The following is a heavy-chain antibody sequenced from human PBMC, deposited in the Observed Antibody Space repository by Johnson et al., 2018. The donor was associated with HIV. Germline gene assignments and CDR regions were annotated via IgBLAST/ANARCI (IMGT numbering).Heavy chain of an antibody. CDR2: IYSGGNT. D-gene: IGHD1-26*01. Sequence: VQLVESGGGLVQPGGSLRLSCAASRFTVSSNYMTWVRQAPGKGLEWVSVIYSGGNTYYADSVKGRFTTSRDNSKNTLDLQLNSLRAEDTAVYHCARAIVGATYEAFDVWGQGTMVTVSS. V-gene: IGHV3-66*01. CDR1: RFTVSSNY. CDR3: ARAIVGATYEAFDV. J-gene: IGHJ3*01.